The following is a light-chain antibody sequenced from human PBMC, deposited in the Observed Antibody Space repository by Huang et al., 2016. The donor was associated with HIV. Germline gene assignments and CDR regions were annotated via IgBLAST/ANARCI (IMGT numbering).Light chain of an antibody. CDR2: DSF. CDR3: QQRGAWPLT. CDR1: QNINNY. V-gene: IGKV3-11*01. J-gene: IGKJ4*01. Sequence: DIVLTQSPATLSLSPGQRATLSCRASQNINNYLVWYQQKPGQAPKLLIYDSFNGATGIPARFSGSGSGTDFTLTINTLEPEDFAVYYCQQRGAWPLTFGGGTKVEIK.